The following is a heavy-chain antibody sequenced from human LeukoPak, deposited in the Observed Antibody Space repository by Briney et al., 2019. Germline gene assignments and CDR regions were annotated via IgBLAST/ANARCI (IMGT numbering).Heavy chain of an antibody. D-gene: IGHD2-2*01. Sequence: PGGSLRLSCAASGFTFSSYSMNWVRQAPGKGLEWVSSISSSSSYIYYADSVKGRFTISRDNAKNSLYLQMNSLRAEDTAVYYCTTDRGLVPAARGLDYWGQGTLVTVSS. CDR2: ISSSSSYI. V-gene: IGHV3-21*01. CDR3: TTDRGLVPAARGLDY. J-gene: IGHJ4*02. CDR1: GFTFSSYS.